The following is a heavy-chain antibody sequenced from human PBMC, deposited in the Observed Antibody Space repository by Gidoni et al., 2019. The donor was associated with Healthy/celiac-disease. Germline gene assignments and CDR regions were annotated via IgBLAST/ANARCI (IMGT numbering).Heavy chain of an antibody. CDR3: ARSIFPGIAVAGPSAD. Sequence: EVQLVESGGGLVQPGGSLRLSCAASGFTFRSYSMNWVRQAPGKGLEWVSYISSSSSTIYYADSVKGRFTISRDNAKNSLYLQMNSLRDEDTAVYYCARSIFPGIAVAGPSADWGQGTLVTVSS. D-gene: IGHD6-19*01. CDR2: ISSSSSTI. V-gene: IGHV3-48*02. J-gene: IGHJ4*02. CDR1: GFTFRSYS.